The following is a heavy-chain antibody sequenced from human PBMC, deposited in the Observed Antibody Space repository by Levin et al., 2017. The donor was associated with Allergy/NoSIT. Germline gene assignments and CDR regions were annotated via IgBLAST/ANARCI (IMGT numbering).Heavy chain of an antibody. V-gene: IGHV3-48*02. D-gene: IGHD2/OR15-2a*01. CDR3: AGMKRNIRQAFGI. CDR1: GVAFSSYS. Sequence: PGGSLRLSCVASGVAFSSYSMNWVRQAPGKGLEWISYISSSSSSIDYADSEKGRFTISRDNATNSLFLQMNSLRDEDTAVYFCAGMKRNIRQAFGIWGQGTMVTVSS. CDR2: ISSSSSSI. J-gene: IGHJ3*02.